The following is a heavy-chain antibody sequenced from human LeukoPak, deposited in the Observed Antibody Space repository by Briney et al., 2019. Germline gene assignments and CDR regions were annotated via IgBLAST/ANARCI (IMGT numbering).Heavy chain of an antibody. D-gene: IGHD6-19*01. J-gene: IGHJ4*02. V-gene: IGHV1-2*04. CDR3: ARKYDHSSGWYY. Sequence: ASVKVSCKASGYTFTGYYMHWVRQAPGQGLEWMGWINPNSGGTNYAQKFQGWVTMTRDTSISTAYMELSSLRSEDTAVYYCARKYDHSSGWYYWGQGTLVTVSS. CDR1: GYTFTGYY. CDR2: INPNSGGT.